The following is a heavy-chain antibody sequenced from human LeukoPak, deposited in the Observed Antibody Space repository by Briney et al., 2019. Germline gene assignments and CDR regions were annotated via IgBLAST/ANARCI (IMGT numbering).Heavy chain of an antibody. CDR1: GFTFSSYG. J-gene: IGHJ3*02. D-gene: IGHD3-3*01. V-gene: IGHV3-30*02. Sequence: PGGSLRLSCAASGFTFSSYGIHWVRQAPGKGLEWVAFIRYDGSNKYYADSVKGRFTISRDNSKNTLYLQMNSLRAEDTAVYYCAKVRYDFWSGYFPLDAFDIWGQGTMVTVSS. CDR2: IRYDGSNK. CDR3: AKVRYDFWSGYFPLDAFDI.